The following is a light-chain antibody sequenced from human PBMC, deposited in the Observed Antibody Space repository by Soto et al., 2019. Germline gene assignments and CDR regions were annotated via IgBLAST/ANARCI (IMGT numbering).Light chain of an antibody. CDR1: ISTIGSNS. Sequence: QLVLTQPPSASGTPGQRVTISCSGSISTIGSNSVNWFQQHPGTAPKLLIYGSSERPSGVPDRFSASKSGTSASLAISGLQSEDEADYYCVTWAGSLKDLHVFGTGTKLTVL. CDR2: GSS. V-gene: IGLV1-44*01. CDR3: VTWAGSLKDLHV. J-gene: IGLJ1*01.